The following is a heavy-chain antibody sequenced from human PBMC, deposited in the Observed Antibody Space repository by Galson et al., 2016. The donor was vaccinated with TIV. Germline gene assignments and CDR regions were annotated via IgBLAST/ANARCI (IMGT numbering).Heavy chain of an antibody. D-gene: IGHD3/OR15-3a*01. CDR3: ARIMSLVRGMDV. CDR1: GFTFSTYA. J-gene: IGHJ6*02. V-gene: IGHV3-23*01. Sequence: SLRLSCAASGFTFSTYALSWVRQAPGKGLEWVSTISSNGGSTYYADSVKGRFTIPRDNSKNTLYLQMNSLKPEDTAGYYCARIMSLVRGMDVWGQGTTVTVSS. CDR2: ISSNGGST.